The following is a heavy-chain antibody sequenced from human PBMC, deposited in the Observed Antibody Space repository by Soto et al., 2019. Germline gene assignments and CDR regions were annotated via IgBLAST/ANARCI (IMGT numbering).Heavy chain of an antibody. Sequence: GGSLRLSCAASGFTFSSYGMHWVRRAPGKGLEWVAVISYDGSNKYYADSVKGRFTISRDNSKNTLYLQMNSLRAEDTAVYYCAKVSPRYSYARSYFDYWGQGALVTVSS. CDR1: GFTFSSYG. CDR3: AKVSPRYSYARSYFDY. CDR2: ISYDGSNK. D-gene: IGHD5-18*01. J-gene: IGHJ4*02. V-gene: IGHV3-30*18.